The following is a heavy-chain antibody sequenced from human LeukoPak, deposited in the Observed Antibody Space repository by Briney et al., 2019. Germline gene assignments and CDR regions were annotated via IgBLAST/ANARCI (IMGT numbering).Heavy chain of an antibody. Sequence: PSETLSLTCAVYGGSFSGYYWSWIRQPPGKGLEWIGEINHSGSTNYNPSLKSRVTISVDTSKNQFFLKLSSVTAADTAVYYCARRFPIFGVGNWFDPWGQGTLVTVSS. J-gene: IGHJ5*02. D-gene: IGHD3-3*01. V-gene: IGHV4-34*01. CDR1: GGSFSGYY. CDR3: ARRFPIFGVGNWFDP. CDR2: INHSGST.